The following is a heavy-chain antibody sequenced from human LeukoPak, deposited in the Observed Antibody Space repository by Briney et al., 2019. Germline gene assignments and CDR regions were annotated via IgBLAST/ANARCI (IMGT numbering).Heavy chain of an antibody. Sequence: PSETLSLTCTVSGGSISSGGYYWSWIRQHPGKGLEWIGYIYYSGSTYYNPSLKSRVTISVDTSKNQFSLKLSSVTAADTAVYYCARNSGSYEGNWFDPWGQGTLVTVSS. J-gene: IGHJ5*02. D-gene: IGHD1-26*01. CDR3: ARNSGSYEGNWFDP. CDR1: GGSISSGGYY. CDR2: IYYSGST. V-gene: IGHV4-31*03.